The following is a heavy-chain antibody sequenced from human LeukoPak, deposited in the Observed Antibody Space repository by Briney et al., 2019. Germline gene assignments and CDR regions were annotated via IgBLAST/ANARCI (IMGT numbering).Heavy chain of an antibody. V-gene: IGHV1-8*03. J-gene: IGHJ4*02. Sequence: TSVKVSCKASGYTFTSYDINWVRQATGQGLEWMGWMNPNSGNTGYAQKFQGRVTITRNTTISTAYMELSSLRSEDTAVYYCARGSYSSSSVSDYWGQGTLVTVSS. CDR1: GYTFTSYD. CDR2: MNPNSGNT. CDR3: ARGSYSSSSVSDY. D-gene: IGHD6-6*01.